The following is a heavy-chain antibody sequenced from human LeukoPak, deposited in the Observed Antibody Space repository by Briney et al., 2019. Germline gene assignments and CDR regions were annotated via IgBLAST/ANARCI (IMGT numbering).Heavy chain of an antibody. CDR3: ARDVGKGSGWYKLDYYYMDV. CDR1: GYSFTSYG. J-gene: IGHJ6*03. D-gene: IGHD6-19*01. Sequence: GESLKISCKGSGYSFTSYGISWVRQAPGQGLEWMGWISAYYGNKNYAQKLQGRVTMTTDTSTSTAYMELRSLRSDDTAVYYCARDVGKGSGWYKLDYYYMDVWGKGTTVTVSS. V-gene: IGHV1-18*01. CDR2: ISAYYGNK.